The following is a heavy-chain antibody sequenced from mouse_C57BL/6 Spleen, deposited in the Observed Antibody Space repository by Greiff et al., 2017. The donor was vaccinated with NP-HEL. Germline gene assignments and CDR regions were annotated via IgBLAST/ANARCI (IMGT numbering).Heavy chain of an antibody. D-gene: IGHD6-1*01. J-gene: IGHJ4*01. CDR2: ISSGGDYI. V-gene: IGHV5-9-1*02. CDR1: GFTFSSYA. Sequence: VESGEGLVKPGGSLKLSCAASGFTFSSYAMSWVRQTPEKRLEWVAYISSGGDYIYYADTVKGRFTISRDNARNTLYLQMSSLKSEDTAMYYCTRDLRGYYAMDYWGQGTSVTVSS. CDR3: TRDLRGYYAMDY.